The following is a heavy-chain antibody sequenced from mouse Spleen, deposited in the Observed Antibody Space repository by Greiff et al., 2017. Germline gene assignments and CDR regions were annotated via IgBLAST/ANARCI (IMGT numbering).Heavy chain of an antibody. Sequence: QVQLQQSGAELARPGASVKLSCKASGYTFTSYGISWVKQRPGQGLEWIGMIDPSDSETRLNQKFKDKATLTVDKSSSTAYMQLSSPTSEDSAVYYCALQTARATGGFAYWGQGTLVTVSA. CDR2: IDPSDSET. CDR3: ALQTARATGGFAY. CDR1: GYTFTSYG. D-gene: IGHD3-2*01. V-gene: IGHV1-61*01. J-gene: IGHJ3*01.